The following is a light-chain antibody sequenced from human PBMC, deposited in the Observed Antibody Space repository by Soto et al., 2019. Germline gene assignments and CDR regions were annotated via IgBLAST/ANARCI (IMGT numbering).Light chain of an antibody. Sequence: EIVITQSPVTLSVYPGERATLSCRASQSVSSNLAWYQQKPGQAPRLLIYGASTRATGIPARFSGSGSGTEFTLTISSLQSEDFAVYYCQQYNNWPPFTFGPGTKVDI. V-gene: IGKV3-15*01. J-gene: IGKJ3*01. CDR3: QQYNNWPPFT. CDR1: QSVSSN. CDR2: GAS.